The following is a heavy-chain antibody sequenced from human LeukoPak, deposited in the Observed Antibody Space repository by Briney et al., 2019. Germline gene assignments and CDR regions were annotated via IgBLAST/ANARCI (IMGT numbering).Heavy chain of an antibody. Sequence: GRSLRLSCAASGFTFSNYTMHWVRQAPGKGPEWVAFISNDGSQRFDADSVKGRFTISRDNSKNTLYLQVNSLRLDDTAVYYCARGLWFGELLYSRGGIDFWGRGTLVTVSS. J-gene: IGHJ4*02. D-gene: IGHD3-10*01. CDR3: ARGLWFGELLYSRGGIDF. V-gene: IGHV3-30*04. CDR1: GFTFSNYT. CDR2: ISNDGSQR.